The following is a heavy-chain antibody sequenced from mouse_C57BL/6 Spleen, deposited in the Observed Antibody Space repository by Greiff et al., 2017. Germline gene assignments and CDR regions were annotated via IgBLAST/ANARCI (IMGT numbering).Heavy chain of an antibody. J-gene: IGHJ4*01. CDR2: IRSKSNNYAT. CDR1: GFSFNTYA. D-gene: IGHD1-1*01. CDR3: VRDYYGSRGAMDY. V-gene: IGHV10-1*01. Sequence: DVMLVESGGGLVQPKGSLKLSCAASGFSFNTYAMNWVRQAPGKGLEWVARIRSKSNNYATYYADSVKDRFTISRDDSESMLYLQMNNLKTEDTAMYYCVRDYYGSRGAMDYWGQGTSVTVSS.